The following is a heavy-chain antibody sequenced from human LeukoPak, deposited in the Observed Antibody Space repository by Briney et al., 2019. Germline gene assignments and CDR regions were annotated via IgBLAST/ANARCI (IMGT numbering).Heavy chain of an antibody. V-gene: IGHV3-30*01. CDR3: AREAPLKGFDP. J-gene: IGHJ5*02. CDR1: GFTFSSYA. Sequence: GGSLRLSCAASGFTFSSYAMHWVRQAPGKGLEWVAVISYDGSNKYYADSVKGRFTISRDNSKNTLYLQMNSLRAEDTAVYYCAREAPLKGFDPWGQGTLVTVSS. CDR2: ISYDGSNK.